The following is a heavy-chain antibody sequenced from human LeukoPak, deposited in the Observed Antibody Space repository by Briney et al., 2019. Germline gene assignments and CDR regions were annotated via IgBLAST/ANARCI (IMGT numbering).Heavy chain of an antibody. V-gene: IGHV3-73*01. Sequence: GGSLRLSCAASGVIFSGSAMHWIRQPSGKGLEWVGRSRGKSNSYATEYAASVKGRFTISADYSKNTSYLQMNSLKSEDTAVYYCTKPFDIWVEGTMVTVSS. J-gene: IGHJ3*02. CDR1: GVIFSGSA. CDR3: TKPFDI. CDR2: SRGKSNSYAT.